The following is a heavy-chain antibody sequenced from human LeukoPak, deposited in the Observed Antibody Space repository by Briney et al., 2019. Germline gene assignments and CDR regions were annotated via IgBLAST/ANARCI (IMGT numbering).Heavy chain of an antibody. V-gene: IGHV4-59*01. Sequence: SETLSPTCTVSGGSISSYYWSWIRQPPGKGLEGIGYIYYSGSTNYNPSLKSRVTISVDTSKNQFSLKLSSVTAADTAVYYCARDYYGSGSYDYYYMDVWGKGTTVTISS. CDR1: GGSISSYY. D-gene: IGHD3-10*01. CDR3: ARDYYGSGSYDYYYMDV. J-gene: IGHJ6*03. CDR2: IYYSGST.